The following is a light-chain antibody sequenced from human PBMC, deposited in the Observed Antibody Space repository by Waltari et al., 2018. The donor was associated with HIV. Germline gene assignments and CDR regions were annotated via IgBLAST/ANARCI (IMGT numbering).Light chain of an antibody. Sequence: DIRLTQSPSTLSASIGERVPITCRASQNIGNSLAWYQQKPGKAPKLLISLASSLERGVPIRFRGSGSGSEFTLTISSLQSEDFATYYCQQFDTYYTFGQGTRLE. CDR2: LAS. CDR3: QQFDTYYT. V-gene: IGKV1-5*03. CDR1: QNIGNS. J-gene: IGKJ2*01.